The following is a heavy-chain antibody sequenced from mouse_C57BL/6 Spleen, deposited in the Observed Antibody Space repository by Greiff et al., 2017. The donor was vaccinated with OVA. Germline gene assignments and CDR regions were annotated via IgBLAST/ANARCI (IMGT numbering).Heavy chain of an antibody. J-gene: IGHJ3*01. CDR1: GYAFSSSW. Sequence: QVQLKQSGPELVKPGASVKLSCKASGYAFSSSWMNWVKQRPGKGLEWIGRIYPGDGDTNYNGKFKGKATLTADKSSSTAYMQLSSLTSEDSAVYCCLIYYGPSWFAYWGQGTLVTVSA. CDR2: IYPGDGDT. CDR3: LIYYGPSWFAY. V-gene: IGHV1-82*01. D-gene: IGHD2-1*01.